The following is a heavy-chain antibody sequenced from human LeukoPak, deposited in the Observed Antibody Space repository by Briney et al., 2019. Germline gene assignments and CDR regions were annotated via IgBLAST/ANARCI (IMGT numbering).Heavy chain of an antibody. CDR3: ARDPRSYDFWSGYIDY. J-gene: IGHJ4*02. V-gene: IGHV1-18*01. Sequence: ASVKVSCKASGYTFTSYGISWVRQAPGQGLEWMGWISAYNGNTNYAQKLQGRVTMTTDTSTSTAYMELRSLRSDDTAVYYCARDPRSYDFWSGYIDYWGQGTLVTVSS. D-gene: IGHD3-3*01. CDR1: GYTFTSYG. CDR2: ISAYNGNT.